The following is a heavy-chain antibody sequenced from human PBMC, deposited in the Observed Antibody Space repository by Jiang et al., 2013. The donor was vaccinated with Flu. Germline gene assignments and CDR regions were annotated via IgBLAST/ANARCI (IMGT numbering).Heavy chain of an antibody. V-gene: IGHV4-39*07. Sequence: LLKPSETLSLTCTVSGGSTSSHTYFWGWIRQPPGKGLEWIASGFYGGTTYYNPSLQSRVTVSVDTSQNQVSLRLNSVTASDTAVYYCARDPIYASGSYPRGGFDYWG. CDR3: ARDPIYASGSYPRGGFDY. J-gene: IGHJ4*01. CDR2: GFYGGTT. CDR1: GGSTSSHTYF. D-gene: IGHD3-10*01.